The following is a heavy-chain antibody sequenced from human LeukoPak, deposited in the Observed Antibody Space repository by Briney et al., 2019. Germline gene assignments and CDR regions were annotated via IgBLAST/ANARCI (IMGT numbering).Heavy chain of an antibody. J-gene: IGHJ4*02. CDR3: TRWRLGGSNTDDGFDY. Sequence: SETLSLTCAVSGGSISSGGYSWSWIRQPPGKGLEWIGYIYHSGSTYYNPSLKSRVTISVDRSKNQFSLKLSSVTAADTAVYYCTRWRLGGSNTDDGFDYWGQGTLVTVSS. D-gene: IGHD1-1*01. CDR2: IYHSGST. V-gene: IGHV4-30-2*01. CDR1: GGSISSGGYS.